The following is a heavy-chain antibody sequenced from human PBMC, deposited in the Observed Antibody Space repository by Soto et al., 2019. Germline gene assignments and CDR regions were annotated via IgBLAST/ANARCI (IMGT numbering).Heavy chain of an antibody. D-gene: IGHD4-17*01. J-gene: IGHJ4*01. CDR3: TRRYGTLFDY. Sequence: SETLSLTCTVSGGSISSGGYYWSWIRQHPGKGLEWIGYIYYSGSTNYNPSLKSRVTISVDTSKNQFSLKLSSVTAADTAVYYCTRRYGTLFDYWGHGTLVTVSS. CDR1: GGSISSGGYY. CDR2: IYYSGST. V-gene: IGHV4-61*08.